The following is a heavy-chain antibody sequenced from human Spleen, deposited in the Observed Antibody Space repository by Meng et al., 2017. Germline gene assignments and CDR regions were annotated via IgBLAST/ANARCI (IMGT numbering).Heavy chain of an antibody. V-gene: IGHV3-7*01. CDR2: IKQDGSEK. Sequence: GESLKISCAASGFTFSSYWMSWVRQAPGKGLEWVANIKQDGSEKYYVDSVKGRFTISRDNARNSLYLQMNSLRAEDTAVYYCARECGEWELLHSDYWGQGTLVTVSS. CDR3: ARECGEWELLHSDY. J-gene: IGHJ4*02. D-gene: IGHD1-26*01. CDR1: GFTFSSYW.